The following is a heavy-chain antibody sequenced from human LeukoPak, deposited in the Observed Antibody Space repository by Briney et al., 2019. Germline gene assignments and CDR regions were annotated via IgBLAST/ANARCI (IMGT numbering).Heavy chain of an antibody. D-gene: IGHD5-12*01. J-gene: IGHJ3*02. CDR1: GGSISSSSYY. CDR3: AGWLPPPLGDAFDI. CDR2: IYYSGST. V-gene: IGHV4-39*07. Sequence: SETLSLTCTDSGGSISSSSYYWGWIRQPPGKGLEWIGSIYYSGSTYYNPSLKSRVTISVDTSKNQLSLKLSSVTAADTAVYYCAGWLPPPLGDAFDIWGQGTMVTVSS.